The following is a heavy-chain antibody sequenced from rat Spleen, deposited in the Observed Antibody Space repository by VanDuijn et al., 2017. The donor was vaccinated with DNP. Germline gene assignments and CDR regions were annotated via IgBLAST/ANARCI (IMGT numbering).Heavy chain of an antibody. CDR3: ARHVLPLRVWDY. CDR1: GFAFSDYY. J-gene: IGHJ2*01. D-gene: IGHD1-4*01. CDR2: IRYDGGSI. V-gene: IGHV5-22*01. Sequence: EVQLVESGGGLVQPGRSLKLSCAASGFAFSDYYMAWVRQAPTKGLEWVAYIRYDGGSIHYGDSVKGRFTIFRENAESTLYLQMNSLRSEDMATYYCARHVLPLRVWDYWGQGVMVTVSS.